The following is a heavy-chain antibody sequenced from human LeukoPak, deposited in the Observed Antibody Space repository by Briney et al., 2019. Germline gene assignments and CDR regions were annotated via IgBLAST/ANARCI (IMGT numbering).Heavy chain of an antibody. CDR3: AIKSSGWYRKWFDP. Sequence: PSETLSLTCAVYGGSFSGYYWSWIRQPPGKGLEWIGETNHSGSTNYNPSLKSRVTISVDTSKNQFSLKLSSVTAADTAVYYCAIKSSGWYRKWFDPWGQGTLVTVSS. CDR1: GGSFSGYY. V-gene: IGHV4-34*01. J-gene: IGHJ5*02. CDR2: TNHSGST. D-gene: IGHD6-19*01.